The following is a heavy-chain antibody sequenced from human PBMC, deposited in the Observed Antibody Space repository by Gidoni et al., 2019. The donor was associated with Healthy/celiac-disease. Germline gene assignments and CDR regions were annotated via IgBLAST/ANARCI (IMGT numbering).Heavy chain of an antibody. CDR1: GGSISSSSYY. V-gene: IGHV4-39*01. Sequence: QLQLQESGPGLVKPSETLSLTCTVSGGSISSSSYYWGWIRQPPGKGLEWIGSIYYSGSTYYNPSLKSRVTISVDTSKNQFSLKLSSVTAADTAVYYCARNQRLYYDSSGSYYYYGMDVWGQGTTVTVSS. CDR2: IYYSGST. CDR3: ARNQRLYYDSSGSYYYYGMDV. J-gene: IGHJ6*02. D-gene: IGHD3-22*01.